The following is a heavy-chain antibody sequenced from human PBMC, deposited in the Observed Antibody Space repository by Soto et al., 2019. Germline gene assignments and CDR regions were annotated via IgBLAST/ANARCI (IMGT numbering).Heavy chain of an antibody. CDR2: VNPKRGDA. CDR1: GYKFTDYY. V-gene: IGHV1-2*04. J-gene: IGHJ2*01. Sequence: QVVLVQSGAEVKKPGDSGKVSCKSSGYKFTDYYIHWVRQAPGQGPEWMGWVNPKRGDAVYAQKFQGWVTMTRDTATTTAYLEVNRLKPDDTAVYFCARDPGLPGRYWYFDLWGRGTLVTVSS. CDR3: ARDPGLPGRYWYFDL. D-gene: IGHD3-9*01.